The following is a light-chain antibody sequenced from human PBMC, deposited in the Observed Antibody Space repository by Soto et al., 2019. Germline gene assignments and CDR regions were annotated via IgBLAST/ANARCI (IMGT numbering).Light chain of an antibody. CDR3: QQRSNWPPVIT. CDR2: DAS. J-gene: IGKJ5*01. CDR1: QTFSSH. V-gene: IGKV3-11*01. Sequence: EIVLTQSPATLSLSTGERATLACRASQTFSSHLAWYQQKPGQAPRLLIYDASKRATGIPARFSGRGSGTDFTLTISSVAPEDFAVYYCQQRSNWPPVITFGQGTRLEIK.